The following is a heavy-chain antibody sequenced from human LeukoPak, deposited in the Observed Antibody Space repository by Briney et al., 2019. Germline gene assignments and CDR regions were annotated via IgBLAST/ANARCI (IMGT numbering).Heavy chain of an antibody. CDR1: AFTFGDYA. CDR3: TKVEWELPRN. D-gene: IGHD1-26*01. V-gene: IGHV3-49*04. CDR2: IRSKTYGGTT. Sequence: PGGSLRLSCRTAAFTFGDYAMSWVRQAPGKGLEWVGFIRSKTYGGTTEYDASVKDRFTISRDDSKSIAYLQMNSLKTEDTGVYYCTKVEWELPRNWGQGTLVTVST. J-gene: IGHJ4*02.